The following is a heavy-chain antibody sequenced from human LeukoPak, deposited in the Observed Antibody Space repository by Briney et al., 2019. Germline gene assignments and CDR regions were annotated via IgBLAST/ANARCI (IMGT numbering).Heavy chain of an antibody. J-gene: IGHJ6*03. CDR1: GGSINNYY. CDR2: ISYSGSA. D-gene: IGHD3-3*01. Sequence: SETLSLTCTVSGGSINNYYWSWIQQPPGKGLEWIGFISYSGSARYNPSLKSRLTMSVGAPKKQFYLELNSVTSADTAIYYCARGLHSGFPSGYSGGFYYMDVWGKGTAVTVSS. CDR3: ARGLHSGFPSGYSGGFYYMDV. V-gene: IGHV4-59*01.